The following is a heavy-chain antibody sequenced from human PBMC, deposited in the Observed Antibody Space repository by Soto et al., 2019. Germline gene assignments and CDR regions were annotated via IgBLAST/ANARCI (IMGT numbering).Heavy chain of an antibody. CDR2: MWYHGRDK. J-gene: IGHJ4*02. V-gene: IGHV3-33*01. CDR1: GFSLMDYV. CDR3: ARDAGGQSGNFIFDS. D-gene: IGHD1-26*01. Sequence: GGSLRLRCAASGFSLMDYVLHCVRQSPREWLEWVAVMWYHGRDKFYAESVKGRFTITRDNSKNTLYLQMNSLRAEDTAVYYCARDAGGQSGNFIFDSWGQGALVTVSS.